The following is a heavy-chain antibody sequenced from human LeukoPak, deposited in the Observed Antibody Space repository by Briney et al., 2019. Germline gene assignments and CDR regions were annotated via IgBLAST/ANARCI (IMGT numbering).Heavy chain of an antibody. V-gene: IGHV1-2*02. CDR1: GYTFTGYY. J-gene: IGHJ4*02. CDR2: INPNSGGT. Sequence: ASVKVSCKASGYTFTGYYMHWVRQAPGQGLEWMGWINPNSGGTNYAQKFQGRVTMTRDTSISTAYMELSRLRSDDTAVYYCARGAVDYDILTGYYTAPDYWGQGTLVTVSS. D-gene: IGHD3-9*01. CDR3: ARGAVDYDILTGYYTAPDY.